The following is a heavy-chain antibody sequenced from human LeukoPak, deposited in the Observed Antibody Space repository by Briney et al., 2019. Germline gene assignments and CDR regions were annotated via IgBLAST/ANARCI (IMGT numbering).Heavy chain of an antibody. Sequence: GGSLRLSCVASGLTFSSQWMTWVRQAPGKGLEWVSYISSSGSTIYYADSVKGRFTISRDNAKNSLYLQMNSLRAEDTAVYYCARVRYDILGYYYMDVWGKGTTVTISS. CDR2: ISSSGSTI. J-gene: IGHJ6*03. CDR3: ARVRYDILGYYYMDV. D-gene: IGHD3-9*01. CDR1: GLTFSSQW. V-gene: IGHV3-48*03.